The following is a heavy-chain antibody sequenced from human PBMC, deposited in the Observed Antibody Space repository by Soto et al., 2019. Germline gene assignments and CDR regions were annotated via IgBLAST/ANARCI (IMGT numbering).Heavy chain of an antibody. CDR2: VSSDGSST. Sequence: EVQLVESGGGLVQPGESLRLSCEASGFTFSSYWMHWIRQAPGKGLVWVARVSSDGSSTVYANSVTGRLTISRDNAKNTLYLQINSLSDEDTAVYYCARGLPNFSSFYSWGQGTLVTVSS. CDR1: GFTFSSYW. V-gene: IGHV3-74*01. CDR3: ARGLPNFSSFYS. J-gene: IGHJ4*02. D-gene: IGHD5-12*01.